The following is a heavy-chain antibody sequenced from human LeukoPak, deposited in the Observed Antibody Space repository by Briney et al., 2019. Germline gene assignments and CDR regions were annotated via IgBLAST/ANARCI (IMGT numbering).Heavy chain of an antibody. D-gene: IGHD3-22*01. CDR1: GDTFSSYA. V-gene: IGHV1-69*04. J-gene: IGHJ4*02. CDR2: IIPILGIA. CDR3: ASRPQYYYDSSGYSDRVDY. Sequence: SVKVSCKASGDTFSSYAISWVRQAPGQGLEWMGRIIPILGIANYAQKFQGRVTITADKSTSTAYMELSSLRSEDTAVYYCASRPQYYYDSSGYSDRVDYWGQGTLVTVSS.